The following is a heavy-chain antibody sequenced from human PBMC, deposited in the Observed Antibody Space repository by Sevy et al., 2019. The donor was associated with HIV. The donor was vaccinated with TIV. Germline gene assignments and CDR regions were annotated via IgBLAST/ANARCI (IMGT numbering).Heavy chain of an antibody. CDR3: AKDLCDSSGYYYRSY. CDR1: GFTFSSDA. CDR2: ISGSGGST. J-gene: IGHJ4*02. Sequence: GGSLRLSCAASGFTFSSDAMSWVRQAPGKGLEWVSAISGSGGSTYYADSVKGRFTISRDNSKNTLYLQMNSLRAEDTAVYYCAKDLCDSSGYYYRSYWGQGTLVTVSS. D-gene: IGHD3-22*01. V-gene: IGHV3-23*01.